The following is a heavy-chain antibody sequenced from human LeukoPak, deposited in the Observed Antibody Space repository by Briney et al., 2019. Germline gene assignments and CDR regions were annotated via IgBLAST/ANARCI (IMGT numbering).Heavy chain of an antibody. J-gene: IGHJ2*01. V-gene: IGHV3-30-3*01. CDR1: GFTFSSYA. Sequence: GGSLRLSCAASGFTFSSYAMHWVRQAPGKGLEWVAVISYDGSNKYYADSVKGRFTISRDNSKNTLYLQMNSLRAEDTAVYYCARVPPVGGSYWYFDLWGRGTLVTVSS. CDR3: ARVPPVGGSYWYFDL. D-gene: IGHD3-16*01. CDR2: ISYDGSNK.